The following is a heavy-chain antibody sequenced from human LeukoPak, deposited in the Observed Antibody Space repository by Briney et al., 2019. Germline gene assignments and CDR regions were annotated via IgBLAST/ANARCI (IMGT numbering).Heavy chain of an antibody. Sequence: PGGSLRLSCAASGFTFSSYSMNWVRQAPGKGLEWVSYISSSSSTIYYADSVKGRFTISRDNAKNSLYLQMNSLRAEDTAVYYCAKPALGIVVVPAAPTDAFDIWGQGTMVTVSS. CDR3: AKPALGIVVVPAAPTDAFDI. J-gene: IGHJ3*02. CDR1: GFTFSSYS. D-gene: IGHD2-2*03. CDR2: ISSSSSTI. V-gene: IGHV3-48*04.